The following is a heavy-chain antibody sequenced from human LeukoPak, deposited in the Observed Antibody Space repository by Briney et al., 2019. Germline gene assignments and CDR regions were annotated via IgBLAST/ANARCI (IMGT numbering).Heavy chain of an antibody. J-gene: IGHJ6*02. Sequence: PGGSLRLSCAASGFTFNDYAMYWVRQAPGKGLEWVAVITYDGSKEYYADSVKGRFTISRDDSKNTLYLQMNSLRAEDTAVYYCAKDRRDVVVVEYGMDVWGQGTTVTVSS. CDR3: AKDRRDVVVVEYGMDV. D-gene: IGHD2-15*01. CDR2: ITYDGSKE. V-gene: IGHV3-30*04. CDR1: GFTFNDYA.